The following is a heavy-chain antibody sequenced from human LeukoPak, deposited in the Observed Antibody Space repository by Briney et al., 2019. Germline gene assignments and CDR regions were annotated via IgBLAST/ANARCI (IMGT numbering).Heavy chain of an antibody. V-gene: IGHV3-48*03. Sequence: GGSLRLSCAASGFTFSSYEMNWVRQAPGKGLEWVSYISSSGSTIYYADSVKGRFTIYRDNAKNSLYLQMNSLRAEDTAVYYCARGNRIAAAGMFDYFDYWGQGTLVTVSS. CDR2: ISSSGSTI. CDR3: ARGNRIAAAGMFDYFDY. CDR1: GFTFSSYE. J-gene: IGHJ4*02. D-gene: IGHD6-13*01.